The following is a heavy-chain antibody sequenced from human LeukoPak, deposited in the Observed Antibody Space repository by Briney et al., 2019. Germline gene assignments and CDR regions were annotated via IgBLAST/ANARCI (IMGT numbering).Heavy chain of an antibody. J-gene: IGHJ6*02. CDR1: GGSISSYY. CDR3: ARDSDSSGWNYYYGMDV. Sequence: SETLSLTCTVSGGSISSYYWSWIRQPPGKGLGWIGYIYYSGSTNYNPSLKSRVTISVDTSKNQFSLKLSSVTAADTAVYYCARDSDSSGWNYYYGMDVWGQGTTVTVSS. D-gene: IGHD6-19*01. CDR2: IYYSGST. V-gene: IGHV4-59*01.